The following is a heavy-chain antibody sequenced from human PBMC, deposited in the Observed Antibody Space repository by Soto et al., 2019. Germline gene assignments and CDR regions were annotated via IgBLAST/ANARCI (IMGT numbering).Heavy chain of an antibody. Sequence: HPGGSLRLSCAATGFSFAGYALTWVRQAPGKGLEWLSAVSGGGASTYYADSVRGRFSISRDVSGNMIYLQLNRLTAGDTATYYCAKTQTFNGYYGGFDAWGQGTRVTVS. CDR2: VSGGGAST. D-gene: IGHD3-3*01. CDR1: GFSFAGYA. J-gene: IGHJ4*02. CDR3: AKTQTFNGYYGGFDA. V-gene: IGHV3-23*01.